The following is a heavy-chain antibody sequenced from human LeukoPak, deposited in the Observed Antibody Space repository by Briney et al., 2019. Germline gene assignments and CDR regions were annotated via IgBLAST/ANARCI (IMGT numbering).Heavy chain of an antibody. CDR3: ASGVVVPAAINY. CDR2: IIPILGIA. CDR1: GGTFSSYA. Sequence: ASVKVSCKASGGTFSSYAISWVRQAPGQGLEWMGRIIPILGIANYAQKFQGRVTITADKSTSTAYMGLSSLRSDDTAVYYCASGVVVPAAINYWGQGTLVTVSS. V-gene: IGHV1-69*04. D-gene: IGHD2-2*01. J-gene: IGHJ4*02.